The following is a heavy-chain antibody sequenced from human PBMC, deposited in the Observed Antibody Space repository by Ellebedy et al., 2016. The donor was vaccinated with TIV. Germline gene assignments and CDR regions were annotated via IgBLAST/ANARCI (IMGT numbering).Heavy chain of an antibody. Sequence: MPSETLSLTCTVSGGSISSYYWSWIRQPPGKGLEWIGYIYYSGSTNYNPFLKSRVTISVDTSKNQFSLKLSSVTAADTAVYYCARINWNYNAFDIWGQGTVVTVSS. CDR2: IYYSGST. CDR1: GGSISSYY. CDR3: ARINWNYNAFDI. J-gene: IGHJ3*02. D-gene: IGHD1-7*01. V-gene: IGHV4-59*01.